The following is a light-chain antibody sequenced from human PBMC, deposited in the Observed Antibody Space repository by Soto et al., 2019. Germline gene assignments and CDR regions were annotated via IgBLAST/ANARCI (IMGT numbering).Light chain of an antibody. CDR2: AAS. J-gene: IGKJ4*01. Sequence: IQMTQSPSSVSASVGHRATITCRACERINTYLAWYQQQPGKAPKLLIYAASILQSGVPSRFSGSGSGTEFTLTISNLQPEDFATYYCQQANSPPLTFGGGTKVDIK. CDR1: ERINTY. CDR3: QQANSPPLT. V-gene: IGKV1-12*01.